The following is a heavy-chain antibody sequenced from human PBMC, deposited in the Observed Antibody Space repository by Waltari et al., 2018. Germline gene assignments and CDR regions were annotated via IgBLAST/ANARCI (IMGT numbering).Heavy chain of an antibody. Sequence: EVQLLESGGGLVQPGGSLRLSCAASGFTLSSYWMSWVRQAPGKGLEWVAKIKKDGSDKYYVESVKGRFTISRDNAKNSMYLQMNSLRVEDTAIYYCARLNWDVVKAFDYWGQGTLVTVSS. CDR3: ARLNWDVVKAFDY. J-gene: IGHJ4*02. D-gene: IGHD3-22*01. V-gene: IGHV3-7*01. CDR1: GFTLSSYW. CDR2: IKKDGSDK.